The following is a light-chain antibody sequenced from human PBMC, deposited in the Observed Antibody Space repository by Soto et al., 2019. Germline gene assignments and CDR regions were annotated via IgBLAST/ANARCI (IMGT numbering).Light chain of an antibody. Sequence: EIMLTQSPATLSLSPGETATLSCRANQLICNYLAWYQQKPGQAPRLLIYDASNRATGIPARFSGSGSGTDFTLTISSLEPEDFAVYYCQQRGNWPLTFGGGTKVEI. V-gene: IGKV3-11*01. CDR3: QQRGNWPLT. J-gene: IGKJ4*01. CDR1: QLICNY. CDR2: DAS.